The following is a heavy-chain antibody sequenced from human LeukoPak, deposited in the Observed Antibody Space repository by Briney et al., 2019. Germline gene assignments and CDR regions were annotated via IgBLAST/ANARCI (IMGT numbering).Heavy chain of an antibody. CDR2: LFHGETT. V-gene: IGHV4-38-2*01. Sequence: SETLSLTCAVSGYSVTSAYYWGWIRQSPGKGLEWIGSLFHGETTYYNPSLESRVTISVDPSKNQSSLKLSSVTAADTAVYYCARVGSSWYWDDYWGQGTLVTVSS. D-gene: IGHD6-13*01. CDR3: ARVGSSWYWDDY. CDR1: GYSVTSAYY. J-gene: IGHJ4*02.